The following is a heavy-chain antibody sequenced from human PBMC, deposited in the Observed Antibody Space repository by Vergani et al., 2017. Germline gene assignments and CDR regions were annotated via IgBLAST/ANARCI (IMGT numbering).Heavy chain of an antibody. Sequence: EVQVVESGGGLIKPGGSLRLSCVVSGITFKNAWINWVRQAPGKGLEWIGRIRSKNDGGTADYAAPLKGRFTISRDDSKDSAFLLVNNLKTEDTAVYFCYTDYHYYWVQGTLVTVSS. V-gene: IGHV3-15*01. CDR1: GITFKNAW. CDR2: IRSKNDGGTA. J-gene: IGHJ4*02. CDR3: YTDYHYY. D-gene: IGHD4-11*01.